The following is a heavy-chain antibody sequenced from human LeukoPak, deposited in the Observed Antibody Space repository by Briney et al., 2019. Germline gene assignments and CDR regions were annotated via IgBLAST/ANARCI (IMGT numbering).Heavy chain of an antibody. J-gene: IGHJ4*02. CDR1: GGSISSYY. D-gene: IGHD5-18*01. CDR2: IYTSGST. CDR3: ARGYSYGLFDY. V-gene: IGHV4-4*09. Sequence: PSETLSLTCTVSGGSISSYYWSWIRQPPGKGLEWIGYIYTSGSTSYNPSLKSRVSISVDTSKNQFSLKLSSVTAADTAVYYCARGYSYGLFDYWGQGTLVTVSS.